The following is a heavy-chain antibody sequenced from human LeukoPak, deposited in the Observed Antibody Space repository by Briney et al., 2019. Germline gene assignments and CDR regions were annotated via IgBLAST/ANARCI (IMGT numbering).Heavy chain of an antibody. CDR2: IIPIFGTA. J-gene: IGHJ4*02. D-gene: IGHD6-13*01. V-gene: IGHV1-69*05. Sequence: ASVKVSCKASGGTFSSYVISWVRQAPGQGLEWMGGIIPIFGTANYAQKFQGRVTITTDESTSTAYMELSSLRSEDTAVYYCARSRTIPAYSSSWYEDYWGQGTLVTVSS. CDR1: GGTFSSYV. CDR3: ARSRTIPAYSSSWYEDY.